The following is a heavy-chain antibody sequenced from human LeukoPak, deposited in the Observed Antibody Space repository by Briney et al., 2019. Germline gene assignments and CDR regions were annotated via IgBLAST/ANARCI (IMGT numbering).Heavy chain of an antibody. CDR3: ATSDTVSTYNWFDP. CDR1: GGSISSNTYF. Sequence: SETLSLTCNVSGGSISSNTYFWGWIRRPPGKGLEWIGSTRYSGNTYYNPYLKSRVTISVDTSKNQFSLNLSSLTTADTAVYYCATSDTVSTYNWFDPWGQGTLVTVS. J-gene: IGHJ5*02. V-gene: IGHV4-39*01. D-gene: IGHD5/OR15-5a*01. CDR2: TRYSGNT.